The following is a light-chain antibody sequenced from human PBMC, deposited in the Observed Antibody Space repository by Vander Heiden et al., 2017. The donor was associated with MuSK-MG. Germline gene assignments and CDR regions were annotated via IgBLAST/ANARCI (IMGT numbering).Light chain of an antibody. J-gene: IGKJ2*01. Sequence: DIQMTQSPSTLSTSVGDRVTITCRASQSISNWLAWYQQKPGKAPKLLIYRASTLESGVPSRFSGSGSGTEFTLTISSLQPDDFATYYCQQDHHFPYAFGQGTKVEIK. CDR2: RAS. CDR1: QSISNW. CDR3: QQDHHFPYA. V-gene: IGKV1-5*03.